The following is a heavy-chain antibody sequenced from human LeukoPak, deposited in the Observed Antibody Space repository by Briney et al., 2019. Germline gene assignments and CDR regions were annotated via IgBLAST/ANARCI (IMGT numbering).Heavy chain of an antibody. CDR3: ARGRDFWNGDTTDAFDI. CDR2: IKQDGSEK. V-gene: IGHV3-7*01. D-gene: IGHD3-3*01. CDR1: GFTFSSYW. Sequence: GGSLRLSCAASGFTFSSYWMSWVRQAPGKGLEWVANIKQDGSEKYYVDSVKGRFTISRDNAKNSLYLQMNSLRAEDTAVYYCARGRDFWNGDTTDAFDIWGQGTMVTVSS. J-gene: IGHJ3*02.